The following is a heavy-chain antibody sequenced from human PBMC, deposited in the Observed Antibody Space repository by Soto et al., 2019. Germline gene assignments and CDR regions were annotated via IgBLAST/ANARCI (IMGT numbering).Heavy chain of an antibody. D-gene: IGHD1-26*01. CDR3: AIDQGGSYDSWFDP. CDR2: ISSGSAYI. J-gene: IGHJ5*02. CDR1: TFSMYS. Sequence: EVQVVESGGGLVKPGGSLRLSCTFTFSMYSMNWVRQAPGKGLEWVASISSGSAYIKYAESVKGRFTISRDNAKNSLHLQMNSLRAADTAIYHCAIDQGGSYDSWFDPWGQGTLVTVSS. V-gene: IGHV3-21*06.